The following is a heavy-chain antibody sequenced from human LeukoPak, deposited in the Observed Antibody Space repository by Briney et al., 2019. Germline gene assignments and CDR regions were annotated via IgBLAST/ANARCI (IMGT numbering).Heavy chain of an antibody. CDR2: INHSGNT. J-gene: IGHJ4*02. CDR1: GGSFSGYY. Sequence: TSETLSLTCAVYGGSFSGYYWNWIRQPPGKGLEWIGGINHSGNTNYNPSLKSRVTISVDTSKNQFSLKLSSVTAADTAVYYCARLYGSGSRHFDYWGQGTLVTVSS. D-gene: IGHD3-10*01. CDR3: ARLYGSGSRHFDY. V-gene: IGHV4-34*01.